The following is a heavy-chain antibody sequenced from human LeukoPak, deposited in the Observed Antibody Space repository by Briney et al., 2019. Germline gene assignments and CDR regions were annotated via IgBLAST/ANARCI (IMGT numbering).Heavy chain of an antibody. J-gene: IGHJ4*02. Sequence: GASVKVSCKASGGTFSSYAISWVQQAPGQGLEWLGGIFPFFVTANYAQKFQGRVTITADESTSTAYMELSSLRSEDTAVYYCARNGYLGYSHGPHRQPFDYWGQGTLVTVSS. CDR1: GGTFSSYA. CDR2: IFPFFVTA. D-gene: IGHD5-18*01. CDR3: ARNGYLGYSHGPHRQPFDY. V-gene: IGHV1-69*13.